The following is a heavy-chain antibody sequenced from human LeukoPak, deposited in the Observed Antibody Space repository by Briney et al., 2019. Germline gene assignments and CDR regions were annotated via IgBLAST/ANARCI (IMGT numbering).Heavy chain of an antibody. CDR1: GFTVSSNY. D-gene: IGHD4-17*01. J-gene: IGHJ4*02. Sequence: PGGSLRLSCAASGFTVSSNYMSWVRQAPGKGLEWVAVISYDGSYKYYADSVKGRFTISRDNSKNTLYLQMNSLRAEDSAVYYCAKVGDYGDYALDYWGQGTLVTVSS. CDR2: ISYDGSYK. V-gene: IGHV3-30*18. CDR3: AKVGDYGDYALDY.